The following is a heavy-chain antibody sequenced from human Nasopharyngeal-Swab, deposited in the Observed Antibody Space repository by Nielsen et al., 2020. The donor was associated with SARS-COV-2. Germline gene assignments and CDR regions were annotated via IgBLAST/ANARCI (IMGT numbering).Heavy chain of an antibody. CDR2: MNPNSGNT. CDR3: ARDPYYYGSGSQRDFDY. Sequence: ASVKVSCKASGYTFTSYDINWVRQDTGQGLEWRGWMNPNSGNTGYARKFQGRVTMTRNTSISTAYMELSSLRSEDTAVYYCARDPYYYGSGSQRDFDYWGQGTLVTVSS. D-gene: IGHD3-10*01. J-gene: IGHJ4*02. V-gene: IGHV1-8*01. CDR1: GYTFTSYD.